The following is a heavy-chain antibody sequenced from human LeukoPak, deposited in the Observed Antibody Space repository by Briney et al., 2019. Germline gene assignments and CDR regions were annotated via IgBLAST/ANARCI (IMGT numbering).Heavy chain of an antibody. J-gene: IGHJ4*02. Sequence: PGGSLRLSCAASGFTVSSNYMSWVRQAPGKGLEWVAVIWYDGSNKYYADSVKGRFTISRDNSKNTLYLQMNSLRAEDTAVYYCARDKGRTAPFDYWGQGTLVTVSS. D-gene: IGHD1-1*01. CDR1: GFTVSSNY. CDR2: IWYDGSNK. CDR3: ARDKGRTAPFDY. V-gene: IGHV3-33*08.